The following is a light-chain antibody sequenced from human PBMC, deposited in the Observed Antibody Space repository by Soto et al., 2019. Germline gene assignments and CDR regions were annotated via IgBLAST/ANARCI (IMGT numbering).Light chain of an antibody. J-gene: IGLJ1*01. Sequence: QSVLNQPRSVSGSPGQSVTISCTGTSSDVGGYNYVSWYQQHPGKAPKLMIFDVSKRPSGVPDRFSGSKSGSTASLTISGLQADDEADYYCCSYAGGFYVVGTGTKLTVL. CDR3: CSYAGGFYV. CDR1: SSDVGGYNY. V-gene: IGLV2-11*01. CDR2: DVS.